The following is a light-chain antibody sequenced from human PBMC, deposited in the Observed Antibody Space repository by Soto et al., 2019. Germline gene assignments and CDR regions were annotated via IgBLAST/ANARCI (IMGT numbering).Light chain of an antibody. J-gene: IGKJ1*01. CDR3: QQYNSYRA. CDR2: AAS. CDR1: QSVGSN. Sequence: EIVMTQSPATLSVSPGERATLSRRASQSVGSNLAWYQQKSGQSPRLLIYAASTRATGIPARFSGSGSGTEFTLTISSLQSEDFATYYCQQYNSYRAFGQGTKVDIK. V-gene: IGKV3-15*01.